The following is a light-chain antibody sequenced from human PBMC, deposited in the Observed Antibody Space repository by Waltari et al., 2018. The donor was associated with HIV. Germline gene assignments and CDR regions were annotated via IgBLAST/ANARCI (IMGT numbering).Light chain of an antibody. CDR3: QQYDSYPFT. CDR2: GVS. J-gene: IGKJ3*01. CDR1: QSINVW. V-gene: IGKV1-5*03. Sequence: DIQMTQSPSTLSASLRDRVTITCRDSQSINVWLAWYQQKPGTAPKLLMSGVSNLETGVPSMFSGSGSETEFTLTIGSLQPDDFATYYCQQYDSYPFTFGPGTKVDIK.